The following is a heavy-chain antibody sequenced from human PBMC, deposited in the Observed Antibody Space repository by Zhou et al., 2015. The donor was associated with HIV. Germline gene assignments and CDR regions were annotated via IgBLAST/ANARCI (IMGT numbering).Heavy chain of an antibody. V-gene: IGHV1-46*01. Sequence: QVQLVQSGAEVKKPGASVKVSCKASGYTFTSYYMHWVRQAPGQGLEWMGIINPSGGSTSYAQKFQGRVTMTRDTSTSTVYMELSSLRSEDTAVYYCARGGTSTVTGYWYFDLWGRGTLVTVSS. CDR1: GYTFTSYY. CDR2: INPSGGST. J-gene: IGHJ2*01. CDR3: ARGGTSTVTGYWYFDL. D-gene: IGHD4-17*01.